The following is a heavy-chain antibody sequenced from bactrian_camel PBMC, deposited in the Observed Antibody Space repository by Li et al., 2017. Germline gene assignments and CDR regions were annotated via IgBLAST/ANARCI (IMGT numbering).Heavy chain of an antibody. Sequence: DVQLVESGGGLEQPGGSLRLSCAASGFTFDSYDMAWVRQAPGKGLEWVSAIDSGGSSTYAADSVKGRFTISKENAKNTLYLQMNELKAEDTAIYYCEARSFCYGVNWYGNYKGQGTQVTVS. CDR3: EARSFCYGVNWYGNY. D-gene: IGHD1*01. CDR2: IDSGGSST. J-gene: IGHJ4*01. CDR1: GFTFDSYD. V-gene: IGHV3S40*01.